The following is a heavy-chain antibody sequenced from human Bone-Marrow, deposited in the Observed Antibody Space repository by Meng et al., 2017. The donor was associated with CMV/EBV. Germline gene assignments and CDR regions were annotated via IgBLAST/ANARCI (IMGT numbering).Heavy chain of an antibody. CDR2: IIPILGIA. CDR1: GGTFSNYA. J-gene: IGHJ6*02. Sequence: SVKVSCKASGGTFSNYAISWVRQAPGQGLEWMGGIIPILGIANYAQKFQGRVTITADKSTSTAYMELSRLRSDDTAVYYCARDGDTAMVHYYYYGMDVCGQGTTVTVSS. D-gene: IGHD5-18*01. V-gene: IGHV1-69*10. CDR3: ARDGDTAMVHYYYYGMDV.